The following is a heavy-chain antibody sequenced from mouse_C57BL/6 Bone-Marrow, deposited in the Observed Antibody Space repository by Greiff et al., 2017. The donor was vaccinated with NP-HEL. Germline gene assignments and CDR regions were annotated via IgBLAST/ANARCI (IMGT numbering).Heavy chain of an antibody. CDR3: TIYYYGFDY. Sequence: EVKLEESGAELVRPGASVKLSCTASGFNIKDDYMHWVKQRPEQGLEWIGWIDPENGDTEYASKFQGKATITADTSSNTAYLQLSSLTSEDTAVYYCTIYYYGFDYWGQGTTLTVSS. D-gene: IGHD1-1*01. J-gene: IGHJ2*01. CDR1: GFNIKDDY. CDR2: IDPENGDT. V-gene: IGHV14-4*01.